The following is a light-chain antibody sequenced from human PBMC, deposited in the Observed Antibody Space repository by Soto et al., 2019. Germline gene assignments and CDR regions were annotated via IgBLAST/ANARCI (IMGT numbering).Light chain of an antibody. CDR1: QNINNY. V-gene: IGKV1-33*01. J-gene: IGKJ5*01. Sequence: DIQKTQSPFSRSASLGDMVTITFQASQNINNYLNWYQQKPGRAPKLLIYDASNLEAGVPSRFRGSGSGTDFTFTISRLQPEDIATYYCQQYENLPTFGQGTRLEIK. CDR2: DAS. CDR3: QQYENLPT.